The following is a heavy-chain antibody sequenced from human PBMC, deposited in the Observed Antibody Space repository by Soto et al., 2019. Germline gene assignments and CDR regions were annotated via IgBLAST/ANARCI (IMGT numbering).Heavy chain of an antibody. V-gene: IGHV4-34*01. CDR1: GGFLSKSY. D-gene: IGHD3-16*01. J-gene: IGHJ5*02. CDR3: VRIRYQLPSSVLWLDP. Sequence: SETLSLTCAVYGGFLSKSYWTWIRQPPGKGLEWIGEINHVGGTNYNPSLKSRVTMSVDTSQNQFSLRLISVTAADTAMYFCVRIRYQLPSSVLWLDPWGQGSPVTVS. CDR2: INHVGGT.